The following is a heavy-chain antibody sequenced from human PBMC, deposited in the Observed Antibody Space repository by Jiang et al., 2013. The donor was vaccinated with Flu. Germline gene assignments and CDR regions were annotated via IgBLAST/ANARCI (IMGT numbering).Heavy chain of an antibody. Sequence: EVKKPGASVKVSCKASGYTFTSYAMHWVRQAPGQRLEWMGWINAGNGNTKYSQKFQGRVTITRDTSASTAYMELSSLRSEDTAVYYCARFPHGSYTPFDYWGQGTLVTVSS. D-gene: IGHD1-26*01. J-gene: IGHJ4*02. CDR1: GYTFTSYA. CDR2: INAGNGNT. CDR3: ARFPHGSYTPFDY. V-gene: IGHV1-3*01.